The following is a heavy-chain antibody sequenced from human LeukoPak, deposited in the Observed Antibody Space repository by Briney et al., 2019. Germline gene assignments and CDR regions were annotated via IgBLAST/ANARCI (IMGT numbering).Heavy chain of an antibody. J-gene: IGHJ4*02. Sequence: PSETLSLTCAVYGGSFSGYCWSWIRQPPGKGLEWIGEINHSGSTNYNPSLKSRVTISVDTSKNQFSLKLSSVTAADTAVYYCAGGYCSGGSCYSSPAYYFDYWGQGTLVTVSS. CDR2: INHSGST. CDR1: GGSFSGYC. V-gene: IGHV4-34*01. D-gene: IGHD2-15*01. CDR3: AGGYCSGGSCYSSPAYYFDY.